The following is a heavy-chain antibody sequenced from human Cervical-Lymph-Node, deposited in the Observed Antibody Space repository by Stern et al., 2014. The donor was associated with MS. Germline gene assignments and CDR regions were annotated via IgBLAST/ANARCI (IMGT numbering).Heavy chain of an antibody. Sequence: EVQLVESGGGLVQPGGSLRLSCAASGFTFSNYWMHWVRQAPGKGLVVVSRINSDGSTTTYADSVKGRFTISRDNAKNTLYLQMSSLRAEETAVYYCATGRDSSGYFWGQGTLVTVSS. CDR2: INSDGSTT. CDR3: ATGRDSSGYF. V-gene: IGHV3-74*02. J-gene: IGHJ4*02. D-gene: IGHD3-22*01. CDR1: GFTFSNYW.